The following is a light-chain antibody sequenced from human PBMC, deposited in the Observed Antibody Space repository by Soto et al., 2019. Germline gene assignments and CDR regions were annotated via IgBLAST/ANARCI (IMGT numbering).Light chain of an antibody. CDR3: QQYRDLPQT. V-gene: IGKV3-20*01. Sequence: EIVLTQSPGTLSLSPGERVTLSCRASQSVRSNYLAWYQQKPGRAPRLLIYNSNTRATGVPDRFSGSGSGTDFTLTISRLEPEDFALYYCQQYRDLPQTFGQGTKVEMK. J-gene: IGKJ1*01. CDR2: NSN. CDR1: QSVRSNY.